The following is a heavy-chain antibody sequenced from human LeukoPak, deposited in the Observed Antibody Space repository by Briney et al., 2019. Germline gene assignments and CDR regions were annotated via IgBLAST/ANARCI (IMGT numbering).Heavy chain of an antibody. Sequence: GESLKISCKGSGYRFTSYWIGWVRQMPGKGLEWMGIIYPGDSDTRYSPSFQGQVTISADKSISTAYLQWSSLKASDTAMYYCARQAGQIFGVPPGYKDVWGKGTTVTVSS. CDR2: IYPGDSDT. D-gene: IGHD3-3*01. V-gene: IGHV5-51*01. J-gene: IGHJ6*03. CDR3: ARQAGQIFGVPPGYKDV. CDR1: GYRFTSYW.